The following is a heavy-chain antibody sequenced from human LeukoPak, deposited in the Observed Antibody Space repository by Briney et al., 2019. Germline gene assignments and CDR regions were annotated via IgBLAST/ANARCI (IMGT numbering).Heavy chain of an antibody. Sequence: GGSLRLSCSASGFTFSSSWMNWVRQAPGKGLEWVANINQDGSKQNYVDSVKGRFTVSRDNAQNSLYLQMHSLRAEDTAVYYCARDADILLGVNFDYWGQGALVIVSS. J-gene: IGHJ4*02. CDR2: INQDGSKQ. D-gene: IGHD2-21*01. CDR3: ARDADILLGVNFDY. CDR1: GFTFSSSW. V-gene: IGHV3-7*01.